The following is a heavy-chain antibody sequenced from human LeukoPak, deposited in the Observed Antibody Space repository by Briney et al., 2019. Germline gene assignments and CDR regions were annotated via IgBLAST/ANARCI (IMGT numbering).Heavy chain of an antibody. CDR1: GGSISSYY. J-gene: IGHJ5*02. V-gene: IGHV4-4*08. CDR2: IYTSGST. Sequence: SETLSLTCTVSGGSISSYYWSWIRQPPGKGLEWIGRIYTSGSTNYNPSLKSRVTISVDTSKNQFSLKLSSVTAADTAVYYCARDWQWLGENWFDPWGQGTLVTVSS. CDR3: ARDWQWLGENWFDP. D-gene: IGHD6-19*01.